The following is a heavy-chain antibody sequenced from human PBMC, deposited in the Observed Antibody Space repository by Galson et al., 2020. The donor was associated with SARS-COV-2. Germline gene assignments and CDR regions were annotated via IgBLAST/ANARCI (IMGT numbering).Heavy chain of an antibody. D-gene: IGHD5-12*01. CDR1: GGSASSSSQF. CDR2: IYYSGST. V-gene: IGHV4-61*01. CDR3: ASDLIREDSYNCDL. Sequence: ASETLSLTCTVSGGSASSSSQFWSWVRQPPGKGLEWIGHIYYSGSTNYNPSLKSRVTISVDTSKNQFSLELTSVTAADTAVYYCASDLIREDSYNCDLWGQGTLVTVSS. J-gene: IGHJ5*02.